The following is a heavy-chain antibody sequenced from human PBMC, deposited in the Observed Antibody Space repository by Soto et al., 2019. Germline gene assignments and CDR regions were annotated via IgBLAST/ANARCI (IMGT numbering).Heavy chain of an antibody. V-gene: IGHV5-51*01. CDR3: ARLVSEAGADL. CDR1: GFIFTSHW. J-gene: IGHJ5*02. Sequence: EVLLVQSGAEVKMPGESLKISCKASGFIFTSHWIGWVRQMPGRGPEWMGIIYGDDSDTRYNPSFQGQVTISADKSTTTAYLQWSSLKASDTAIYFCARLVSEAGADLWGQGTLVTVSS. D-gene: IGHD1-26*01. CDR2: IYGDDSDT.